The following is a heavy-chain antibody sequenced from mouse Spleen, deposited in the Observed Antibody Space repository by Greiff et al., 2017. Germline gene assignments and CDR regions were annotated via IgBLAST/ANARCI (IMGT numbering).Heavy chain of an antibody. J-gene: IGHJ2*01. D-gene: IGHD1-1*01. CDR1: GFAFSSYD. Sequence: EVQLQESGGGLVKPGGSLKLSCAASGFAFSSYDMSWVRQTPEKRLEWVAYISSGGGSTYYPDTVKGRFTISRDNAKNTLYLQMSSLKSEDTAMYYCARQEDYYGSSLDYWGQGTTLTVSS. V-gene: IGHV5-12-1*01. CDR3: ARQEDYYGSSLDY. CDR2: ISSGGGST.